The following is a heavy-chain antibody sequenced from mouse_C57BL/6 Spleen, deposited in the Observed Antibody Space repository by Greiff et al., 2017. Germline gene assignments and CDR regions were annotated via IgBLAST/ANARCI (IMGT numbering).Heavy chain of an antibody. V-gene: IGHV1-22*01. CDR2: INPNNGGT. J-gene: IGHJ3*01. D-gene: IGHD2-1*01. Sequence: VQLQQSGPELVKPGASVKIPCKASGYTFTDYNMHWVKHSHGKSLEWIGYINPNNGGTSYNHKFKGKATLAVTTASSTAHMVLRSLTSEDSAVYYCARDGNYPAWFAYWGQGTLVTVSA. CDR1: GYTFTDYN. CDR3: ARDGNYPAWFAY.